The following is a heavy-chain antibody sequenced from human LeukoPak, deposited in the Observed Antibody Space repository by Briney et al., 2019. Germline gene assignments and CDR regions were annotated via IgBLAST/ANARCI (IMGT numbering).Heavy chain of an antibody. V-gene: IGHV3-7*01. CDR3: ARAPKGSGWYGYFQH. Sequence: GGSLRLSCAASGFTFSSYWMSWVRQAPGKGLEWVANIKQDGSEKYYVDSVKGRFTISRDSAKNSLYLQMNSLRAEDTAVYYCARAPKGSGWYGYFQHWGQGTLVTVSS. J-gene: IGHJ1*01. CDR2: IKQDGSEK. D-gene: IGHD6-19*01. CDR1: GFTFSSYW.